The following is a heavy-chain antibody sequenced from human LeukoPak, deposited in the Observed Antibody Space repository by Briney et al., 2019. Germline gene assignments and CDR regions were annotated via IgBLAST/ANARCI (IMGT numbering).Heavy chain of an antibody. J-gene: IGHJ4*02. CDR3: AKKAQRDYDILTGQTRWEGMRWYYFDY. D-gene: IGHD3-9*01. V-gene: IGHV3-23*01. Sequence: PGGSLRLSCAASGFTFSSYAMSWVRQAPGKGLEWVSAISGSGGSTYYADSVKGRFTISRDNSKNTLYLQMNSLRAEDTAVYYCAKKAQRDYDILTGQTRWEGMRWYYFDYWGQGTLVTVSS. CDR2: ISGSGGST. CDR1: GFTFSSYA.